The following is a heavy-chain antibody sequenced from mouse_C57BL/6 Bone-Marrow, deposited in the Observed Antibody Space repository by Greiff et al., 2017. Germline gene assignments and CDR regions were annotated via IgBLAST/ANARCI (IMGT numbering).Heavy chain of an antibody. CDR3: AVGSPHFDY. V-gene: IGHV5-17*01. Sequence: EVHLVESGGGLVKPGGSLKLSCAASGFTFSDYGMHWVRQAPEKGLEWVAYISSGSSTIYYADTVKGRFTISRDNAKNTLFLQMTSLRSEDTAMYYCAVGSPHFDYRGEGTTLTVSS. J-gene: IGHJ2*01. CDR2: ISSGSSTI. CDR1: GFTFSDYG. D-gene: IGHD1-1*01.